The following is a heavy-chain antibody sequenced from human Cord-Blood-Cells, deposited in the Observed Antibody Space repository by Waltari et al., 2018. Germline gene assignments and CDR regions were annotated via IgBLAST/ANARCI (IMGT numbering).Heavy chain of an antibody. CDR2: INHSGST. J-gene: IGHJ6*02. V-gene: IGHV4-34*01. CDR3: ASRPLGIKWYGMDV. Sequence: QVQLQQWGAGLLKPSETLSLTCAVYAGSFSGYYWSWIRQPPGKGLEWIGEINHSGSTNYNPSLKSRVTISVDTSKNQFSLKLSSVTAADTAVYYCASRPLGIKWYGMDVWGQGTTVTVSS. D-gene: IGHD7-27*01. CDR1: AGSFSGYY.